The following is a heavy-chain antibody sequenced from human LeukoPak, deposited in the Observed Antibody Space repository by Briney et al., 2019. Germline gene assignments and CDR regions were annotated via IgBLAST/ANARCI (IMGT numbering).Heavy chain of an antibody. CDR3: ARDLFSYGDYLSLHAFDI. J-gene: IGHJ3*02. Sequence: PSETLSLTCTVSGGSISSSSYYWGWIRQPPGKGLEWIGSIYYSGSTYYNPSLKSRVTISVDTSKNQFSLKLSSVTAADTAVYYCARDLFSYGDYLSLHAFDIWGQGTMVTVSS. V-gene: IGHV4-39*07. CDR2: IYYSGST. D-gene: IGHD4-17*01. CDR1: GGSISSSSYY.